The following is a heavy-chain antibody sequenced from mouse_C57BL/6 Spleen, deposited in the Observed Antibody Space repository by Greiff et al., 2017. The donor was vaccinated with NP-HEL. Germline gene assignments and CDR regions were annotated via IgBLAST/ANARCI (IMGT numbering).Heavy chain of an antibody. D-gene: IGHD1-1*01. CDR3: ARWDYYGSSYGDYAMDY. CDR1: GYTFTSYW. Sequence: QVQLQQPGAELVKPGASVKMSCKASGYTFTSYWITWVKQRPGQGLEWIGDIYPGSGSTNYNEKFKSKATLTVDTSSSTAYMQLRSLTSEDSAVYYCARWDYYGSSYGDYAMDYWGQGTSVTVSS. V-gene: IGHV1-55*01. J-gene: IGHJ4*01. CDR2: IYPGSGST.